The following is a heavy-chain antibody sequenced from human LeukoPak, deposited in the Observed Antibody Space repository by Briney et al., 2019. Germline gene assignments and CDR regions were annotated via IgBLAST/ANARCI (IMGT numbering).Heavy chain of an antibody. CDR3: AFSYCSGGSCYSVLGAFDI. J-gene: IGHJ3*02. CDR2: IKQDGSEK. Sequence: GGSLRLSCAASGFTFSSYWMSWVRQAPGKGLEWVANIKQDGSEKYYVDSVKGRFTISRDNSKNTLYLQMNSLRAEDTAVYYCAFSYCSGGSCYSVLGAFDIWGQGTMVTVSS. D-gene: IGHD2-15*01. CDR1: GFTFSSYW. V-gene: IGHV3-7*01.